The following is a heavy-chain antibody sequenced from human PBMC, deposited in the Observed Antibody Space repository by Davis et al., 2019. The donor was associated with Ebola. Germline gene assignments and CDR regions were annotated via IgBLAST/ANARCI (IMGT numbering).Heavy chain of an antibody. V-gene: IGHV3-30*18. Sequence: GESLKISCAASGFTFSSYGMHWVRQAPGKGLEWVAVISYDGSNKYYADSVKGRFTISRDNSKNTLYLQMNSLRAEDTAVYYCAKILRWLAPFDYWGQGTLVTVSS. CDR3: AKILRWLAPFDY. J-gene: IGHJ4*02. CDR2: ISYDGSNK. CDR1: GFTFSSYG. D-gene: IGHD6-19*01.